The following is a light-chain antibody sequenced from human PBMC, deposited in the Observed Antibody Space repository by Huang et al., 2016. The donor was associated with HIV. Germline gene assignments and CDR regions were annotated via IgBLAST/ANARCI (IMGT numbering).Light chain of an antibody. CDR3: QQYNNWPST. CDR2: SAS. J-gene: IGKJ4*01. CDR1: QSISTN. V-gene: IGKV3-15*01. Sequence: IVMTQSPATLAVSPGDGATLSCSVGQSISTNLAWYQQKPGQAPRLLINSASTRATGIPARFSGSGSGTVFTLSISSLQSEDSAVYYCQQYNNWPSTFGGGTKVEIK.